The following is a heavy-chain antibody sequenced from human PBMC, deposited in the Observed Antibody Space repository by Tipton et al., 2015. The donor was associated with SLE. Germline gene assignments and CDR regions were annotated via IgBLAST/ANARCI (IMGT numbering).Heavy chain of an antibody. CDR3: IAAAGLLFDY. J-gene: IGHJ4*02. Sequence: LRLSCAVYGGSFSGYYWSWIRQPPGKGLEWIGEINHSGSTNYNPSLKSRVTISVDTSKNQFSLKLSSVTAADTAVYYCIAAAGLLFDYWGQGTLVTVSS. V-gene: IGHV4-34*03. D-gene: IGHD6-13*01. CDR1: GGSFSGYY. CDR2: INHSGST.